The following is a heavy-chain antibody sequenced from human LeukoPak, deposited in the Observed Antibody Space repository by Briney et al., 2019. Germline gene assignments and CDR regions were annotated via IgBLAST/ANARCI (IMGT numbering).Heavy chain of an antibody. CDR2: IKHDGSEK. V-gene: IGHV3-7*01. J-gene: IGHJ4*02. D-gene: IGHD6-13*01. CDR3: ARGGYSSSWYISRGY. Sequence: GGSLRLSCAASGFPFSYWMTWFRQAPGKGLEWVANIKHDGSEKNYVDSVKGRLTISRDNAKNSLYLQMNSLRAEDTAVYYCARGGYSSSWYISRGYWGPGTLVTVSS. CDR1: GFPFSYW.